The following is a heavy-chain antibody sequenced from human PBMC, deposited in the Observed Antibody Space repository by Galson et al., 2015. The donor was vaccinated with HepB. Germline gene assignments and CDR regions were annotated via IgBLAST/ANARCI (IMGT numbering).Heavy chain of an antibody. CDR3: AREVEQQLVFNWFDP. V-gene: IGHV6-1*01. D-gene: IGHD6-13*01. Sequence: CAISGDSVSSNSAARTWIRQSPSRGLEWLGRTYYRSKWYNDYAVSVKSRIIINPDTSKNQVSLQLNSVTPEDTAVYYCAREVEQQLVFNWFDPWGQGTLVTVSS. J-gene: IGHJ5*02. CDR2: TYYRSKWYN. CDR1: GDSVSSNSAA.